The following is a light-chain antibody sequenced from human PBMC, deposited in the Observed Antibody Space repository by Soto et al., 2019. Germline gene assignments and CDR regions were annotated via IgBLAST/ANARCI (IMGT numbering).Light chain of an antibody. CDR3: AAWDDSLGGSWV. J-gene: IGLJ3*02. CDR2: AND. V-gene: IGLV1-47*02. CDR1: SSNIGSNY. Sequence: QAVVTQPPSASGTPGQRVIISCSGRSSNIGSNYVYWFQHLPGTAPKLLIYANDQRPSGVPDRFSGSESGTSASLAISGLRSEDEADYYCAAWDDSLGGSWVFGGGTKLTVL.